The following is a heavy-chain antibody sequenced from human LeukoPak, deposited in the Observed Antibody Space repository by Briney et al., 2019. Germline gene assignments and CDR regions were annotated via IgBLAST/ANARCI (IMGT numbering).Heavy chain of an antibody. V-gene: IGHV3-48*03. CDR3: AGERNCGGDCYQGSWFDP. J-gene: IGHJ5*02. D-gene: IGHD2-21*02. Sequence: QPGGSLRLSCAASGFPFNSHEMHWVRQAPGKGLDWVSYITSSGGITYYADSVKGRFTVSRDNAKNSLYLQMNSLRAEDTAVYYCAGERNCGGDCYQGSWFDPWGQGTLVTVSS. CDR1: GFPFNSHE. CDR2: ITSSGGIT.